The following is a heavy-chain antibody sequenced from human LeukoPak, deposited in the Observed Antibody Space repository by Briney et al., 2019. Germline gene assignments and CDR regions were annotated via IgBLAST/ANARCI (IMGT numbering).Heavy chain of an antibody. Sequence: GGSLRLSCVASGFTFSAYSMSWVRQAPGKGLEWVSSISTSSSYIYYADSVKSRFTISRDNAKNSLYLQMNSLRAEDTAVYYCARDVKGRWELLGSHDYWGQGALVTVSS. CDR1: GFTFSAYS. CDR3: ARDVKGRWELLGSHDY. J-gene: IGHJ4*02. CDR2: ISTSSSYI. V-gene: IGHV3-21*01. D-gene: IGHD1-26*01.